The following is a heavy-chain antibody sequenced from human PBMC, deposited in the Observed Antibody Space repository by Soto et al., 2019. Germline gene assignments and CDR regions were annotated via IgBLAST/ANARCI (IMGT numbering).Heavy chain of an antibody. V-gene: IGHV3-30*18. CDR2: ISYHGIDK. D-gene: IGHD4-17*01. CDR1: GFTFSNYG. Sequence: QVQLVESGGGVVQPGRSLRLSCAASGFTFSNYGMHWVRQAPGKGLEWVAVISYHGIDKYSADSVKGRFTISRDNSKNTLYLQMDSLRAEDTAVYYCAKDHLTTTVTTVGYWGQGTLVTVSS. J-gene: IGHJ4*02. CDR3: AKDHLTTTVTTVGY.